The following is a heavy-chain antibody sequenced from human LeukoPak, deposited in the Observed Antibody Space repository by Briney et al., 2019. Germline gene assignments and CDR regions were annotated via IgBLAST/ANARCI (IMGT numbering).Heavy chain of an antibody. CDR1: GFTFSTYA. Sequence: GGSLRLSCSASGFTFSTYAMHRARQAPGRGLEYVSAISAVGGSTYYANSVKGRFTISRDNSKNTLYLQMSSLRAEDTAVYYCVKLEYSSSRYWGQGTLVTVSS. J-gene: IGHJ4*02. CDR3: VKLEYSSSRY. D-gene: IGHD6-6*01. V-gene: IGHV3-64D*09. CDR2: ISAVGGST.